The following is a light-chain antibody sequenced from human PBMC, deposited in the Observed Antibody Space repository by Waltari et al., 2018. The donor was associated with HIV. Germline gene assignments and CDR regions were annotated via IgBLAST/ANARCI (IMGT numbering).Light chain of an antibody. CDR3: QQYNNWPG. Sequence: EIVMTQSPATLSVSPGERATLSCRASQSVSSNLAWYQQKPGQAPGLLIYGASTRATGIPARFSGSGSGTEYTLTISSLQSEDFAVYYCQQYNNWPGFGQGTKVEIK. CDR1: QSVSSN. V-gene: IGKV3-15*01. J-gene: IGKJ1*01. CDR2: GAS.